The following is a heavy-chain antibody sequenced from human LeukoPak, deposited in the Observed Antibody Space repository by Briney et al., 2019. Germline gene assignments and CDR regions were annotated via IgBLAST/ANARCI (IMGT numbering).Heavy chain of an antibody. V-gene: IGHV4-31*03. CDR1: GGSISSGGYS. D-gene: IGHD2-15*01. Sequence: SETLSLTCTVSGGSISSGGYSWSWIRQHPGKGLEWIGYIYYSGSTYYNPSLKSRVTISVDTSKNQFSLKLSSVTAADTAVYYCARDGSRYGMDVWGQGTTVTVSS. J-gene: IGHJ6*02. CDR2: IYYSGST. CDR3: ARDGSRYGMDV.